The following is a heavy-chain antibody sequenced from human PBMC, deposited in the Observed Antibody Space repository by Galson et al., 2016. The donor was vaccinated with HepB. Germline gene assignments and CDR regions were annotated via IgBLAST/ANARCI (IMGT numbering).Heavy chain of an antibody. Sequence: SLRLSCAGSGFSFSNFGMYWVRQAPGQGLEWVSSISSSGFNTYHADSVKGRFSISRDNSMNTLYLQMNSLRTEDTAVYYCAKGYDFGGNSGGIEHWGQGTLVTVSS. CDR3: AKGYDFGGNSGGIEH. D-gene: IGHD4-23*01. J-gene: IGHJ1*01. CDR1: GFSFSNFG. V-gene: IGHV3-23*01. CDR2: ISSSGFNT.